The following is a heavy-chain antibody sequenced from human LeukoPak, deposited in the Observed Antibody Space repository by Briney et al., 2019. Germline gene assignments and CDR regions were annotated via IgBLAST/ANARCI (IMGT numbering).Heavy chain of an antibody. V-gene: IGHV3-30*03. J-gene: IGHJ4*02. D-gene: IGHD6-13*01. Sequence: TGGSLRLSCAASGFTFSDYGMHWVRQAPGKGLEWVTVISNEGRVQYYADSVKGRFTISRDNSENTLSLQMNSLRADDTAVFYCARDGFVGAADYWGQGTLVTVSS. CDR1: GFTFSDYG. CDR2: ISNEGRVQ. CDR3: ARDGFVGAADY.